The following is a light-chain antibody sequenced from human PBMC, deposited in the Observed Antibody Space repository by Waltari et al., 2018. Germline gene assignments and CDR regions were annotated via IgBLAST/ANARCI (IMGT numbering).Light chain of an antibody. CDR3: AAWDDSLSGRV. V-gene: IGLV1-47*01. CDR1: RSNIGSNY. J-gene: IGLJ3*02. CDR2: RNN. Sequence: QSVLTQPPSASGTPGQRVTISCSGSRSNIGSNYVYWYQQVPGTAPKLLIYRNNQRHSGVPDRFSGSKSGTSASLGISGLRSEDEVDYYCAAWDDSLSGRVFGGGTKVTVL.